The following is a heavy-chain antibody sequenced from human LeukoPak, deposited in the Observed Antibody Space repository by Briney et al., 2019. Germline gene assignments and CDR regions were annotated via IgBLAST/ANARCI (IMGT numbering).Heavy chain of an antibody. J-gene: IGHJ4*02. D-gene: IGHD6-13*01. CDR1: GYTFTGYY. CDR3: ARDHDTSNWSYFDY. V-gene: IGHV1-2*02. Sequence: GASVKVSCKASGYTFTGYYMHWVRQAPGQGLEWMGWINPNSGGTNYAQKFQGRVTMTRDTSLSKAYMELSRLRSDDTAVYYCARDHDTSNWSYFDYWGQGTLVTVSS. CDR2: INPNSGGT.